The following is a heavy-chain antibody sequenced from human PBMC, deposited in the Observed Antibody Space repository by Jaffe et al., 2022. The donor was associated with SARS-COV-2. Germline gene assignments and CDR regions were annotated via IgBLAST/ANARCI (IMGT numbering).Heavy chain of an antibody. D-gene: IGHD3-16*01. J-gene: IGHJ4*02. CDR1: GGSISSSSYY. CDR2: IYYSGST. CDR3: ASKDDYVWGELI. Sequence: QLQLQESGPGLVKPSETLSLTCTVSGGSISSSSYYWGWIRQPPGKGLEWIGSIYYSGSTYYNPSLKSRVTISVDTSKNQFSLKLSSVTAADTAVYYCASKDDYVWGELIWGQGTLVTVSS. V-gene: IGHV4-39*01.